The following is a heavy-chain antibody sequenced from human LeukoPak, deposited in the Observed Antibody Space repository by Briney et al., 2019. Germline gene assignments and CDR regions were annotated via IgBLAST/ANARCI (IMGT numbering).Heavy chain of an antibody. CDR3: ATDALTHSSGWYGWFDP. D-gene: IGHD6-19*01. Sequence: ASVKVSCKVSGYTLKEISIHWVRQAPGEGLEWMGGIHPEDAETIYAQNFQGRVTMTADTSTDTAYMELSSLRSEDTAVYYCATDALTHSSGWYGWFDPWGQGTLVTVSS. J-gene: IGHJ5*02. CDR2: IHPEDAET. CDR1: GYTLKEIS. V-gene: IGHV1-24*01.